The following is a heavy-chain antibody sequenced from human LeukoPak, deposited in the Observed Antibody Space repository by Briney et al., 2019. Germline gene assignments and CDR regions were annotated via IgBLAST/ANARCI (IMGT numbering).Heavy chain of an antibody. CDR3: AREPKVDTAMVQGGYFDY. CDR1: GGSVSSGSYY. J-gene: IGHJ4*02. D-gene: IGHD5-18*01. V-gene: IGHV4-61*01. Sequence: SETLSLTCTVSGGSVSSGSYYWSWIRQPPGKGLKWIGNIHYSGSTNYNPSLKSRVTISVDTSKNQPSLKLSSVTAADTAVYYCAREPKVDTAMVQGGYFDYWGQGTLVTVSS. CDR2: IHYSGST.